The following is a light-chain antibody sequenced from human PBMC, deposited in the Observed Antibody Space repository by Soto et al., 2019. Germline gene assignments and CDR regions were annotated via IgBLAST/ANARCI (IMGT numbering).Light chain of an antibody. CDR3: QQYIFRPWT. CDR2: ATS. V-gene: IGKV3-15*01. CDR1: QSITSS. J-gene: IGKJ1*01. Sequence: EIVMTQSPATVSVLPGESATLSCRASQSITSSVAWYQQKPGQAPKLPIYATSTRAKGISDRFSGSGSGTEFTLAISGLQSEDFAVYYCQQYIFRPWTFGQGTKVETK.